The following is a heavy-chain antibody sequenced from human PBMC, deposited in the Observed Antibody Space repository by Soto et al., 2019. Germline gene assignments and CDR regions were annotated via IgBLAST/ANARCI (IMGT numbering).Heavy chain of an antibody. V-gene: IGHV1-46*01. CDR1: GYTFTSYY. CDR3: ARATEFEYSRTYYFDY. CDR2: INPSGGST. J-gene: IGHJ4*02. D-gene: IGHD6-6*01. Sequence: VKVSCKASGYTFTSYYMHWVRQAPGQGLEWMGIINPSGGSTSYAQKFQGRVTMTRDTSTSTVYMELSSLRSEDTAVYYCARATEFEYSRTYYFDYWGQGTLVTVSS.